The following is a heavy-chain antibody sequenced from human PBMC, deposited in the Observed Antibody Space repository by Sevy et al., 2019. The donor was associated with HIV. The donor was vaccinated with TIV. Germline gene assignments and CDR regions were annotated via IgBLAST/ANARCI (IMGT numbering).Heavy chain of an antibody. V-gene: IGHV3-66*01. CDR2: IHSDDTT. Sequence: LSLTCAASGFTVNSNYMTWVRQAPGKGLEGVSVIHSDDTTYHADSVKDRFTISRDNFKNTLYLNMGSLRAEDTAVYYCARGKSGYGYALNYWGQGTLVTVSS. CDR3: ARGKSGYGYALNY. D-gene: IGHD5-18*01. CDR1: GFTVNSNY. J-gene: IGHJ4*02.